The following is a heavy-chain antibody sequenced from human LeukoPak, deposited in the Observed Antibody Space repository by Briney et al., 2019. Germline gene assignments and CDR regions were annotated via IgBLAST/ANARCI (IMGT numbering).Heavy chain of an antibody. J-gene: IGHJ4*02. CDR1: GFTFSSYW. CDR2: ISSGGSSI. V-gene: IGHV3-21*01. D-gene: IGHD1-26*01. Sequence: KTGGSLRLSCAASGFTFSSYWMHWVRQAPGKGLEWVSSISSGGSSIYYADSVKGRFTISRDNAKNSLYLQMNTLRAEDTAVYYCAREMGATPGYWGQGTLVTVSS. CDR3: AREMGATPGY.